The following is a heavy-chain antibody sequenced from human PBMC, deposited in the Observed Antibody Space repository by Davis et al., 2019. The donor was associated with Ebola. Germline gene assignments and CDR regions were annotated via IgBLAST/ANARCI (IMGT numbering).Heavy chain of an antibody. CDR1: GFTFSGYY. J-gene: IGHJ3*02. V-gene: IGHV3-11*05. CDR2: ITSSSTYT. D-gene: IGHD1-26*01. Sequence: GESLKISCAVSGFTFSGYYMSWIRQAPGKGLEWVSYITSSSTYTNYADSVKGRFTISRDNSKNTLYLQMNGLRVEDTAIYYCAKDTSNIWFDIWGQGTMVTVSS. CDR3: AKDTSNIWFDI.